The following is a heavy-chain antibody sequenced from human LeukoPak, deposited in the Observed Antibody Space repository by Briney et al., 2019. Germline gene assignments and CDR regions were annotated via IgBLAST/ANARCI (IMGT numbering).Heavy chain of an antibody. CDR1: GGTFSSYS. CDR2: IIPIFTIT. D-gene: IGHD4-17*01. V-gene: IGHV1-69*04. CDR3: ARGPQDYGDYRHFDY. Sequence: SVKVSCKASGGTFSSYSISWVRQAPRQGLERMGRIIPIFTITDYSQKFQGRVTITADISTSTAYMELSSLRSEDTAVYYCARGPQDYGDYRHFDYWGQGTLVTVSS. J-gene: IGHJ4*02.